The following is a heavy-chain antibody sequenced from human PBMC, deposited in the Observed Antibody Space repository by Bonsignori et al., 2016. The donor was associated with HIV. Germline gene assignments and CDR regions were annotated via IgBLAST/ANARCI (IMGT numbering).Heavy chain of an antibody. D-gene: IGHD3-3*01. CDR2: ISYSGST. Sequence: WIRQPPGKGLEWIGYISYSGSTNYNPSLKSRVTISVDTSRNQFSLKLSSVTAADTAVYYCVVYGGSGYHGGNWFDPWGQGTLVTVSS. CDR3: VVYGGSGYHGGNWFDP. J-gene: IGHJ5*02. V-gene: IGHV4-59*01.